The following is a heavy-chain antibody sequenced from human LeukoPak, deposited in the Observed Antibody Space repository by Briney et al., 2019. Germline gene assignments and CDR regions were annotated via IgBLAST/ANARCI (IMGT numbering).Heavy chain of an antibody. CDR1: GYSISSGYY. CDR2: IYHSGSA. D-gene: IGHD3-16*01. Sequence: SETLSLTCSVSGYSISSGYYCGWIRQPPGKGLEWIASIYHSGSAYYNPSLKSRVTISVDASKNQCTLKLSSVTAADTAVYYCARGVVITFGGAADYWGQGTLVTVSS. V-gene: IGHV4-38-2*02. J-gene: IGHJ4*02. CDR3: ARGVVITFGGAADY.